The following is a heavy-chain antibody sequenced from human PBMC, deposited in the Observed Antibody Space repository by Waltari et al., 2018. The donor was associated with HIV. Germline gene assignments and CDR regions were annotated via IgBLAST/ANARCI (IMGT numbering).Heavy chain of an antibody. J-gene: IGHJ4*02. Sequence: EVQLVESGGGLVKPGGSLRLSCAASGFTFSSYSMNWVGQAPGKVLEWFSSISSSSSSIYYADSVKGRFTISRDNARYSLHLQMNSLTDEDTAIYHCARDWPRYCSNHTCSYFDSWGQGTLVAVSS. CDR2: ISSSSSSI. D-gene: IGHD2-15*01. CDR1: GFTFSSYS. CDR3: ARDWPRYCSNHTCSYFDS. V-gene: IGHV3-21*04.